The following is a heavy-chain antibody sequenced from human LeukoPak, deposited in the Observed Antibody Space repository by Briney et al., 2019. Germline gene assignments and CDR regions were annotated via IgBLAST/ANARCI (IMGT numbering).Heavy chain of an antibody. V-gene: IGHV3-20*04. CDR1: GFTFNDYG. CDR3: ARNFGGGDSSGLYY. Sequence: GGSLRLSCAASGFTFNDYGTSWVRQAPGKGLEWVSGINWNGGRTGYADSMKGRFIISRDNAKNSLYLQVNSLRAEDTALYYCARNFGGGDSSGLYYWGQGTLVTVSS. D-gene: IGHD3-22*01. CDR2: INWNGGRT. J-gene: IGHJ4*02.